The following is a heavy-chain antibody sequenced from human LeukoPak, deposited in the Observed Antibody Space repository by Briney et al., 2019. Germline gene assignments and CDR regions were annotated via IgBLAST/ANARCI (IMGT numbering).Heavy chain of an antibody. CDR3: AKRGIAAAASFDY. V-gene: IGHV3-23*01. J-gene: IGHJ4*02. Sequence: GGSLRLSCVVSELSFSTYAVSWVRQAPGKGLEWVSAISADGGITYYADSVKGRFTISRDNSKNTLYLQMNSLRADDTAVYYCAKRGIAAAASFDYWGQGTLVSVSS. D-gene: IGHD6-13*01. CDR1: ELSFSTYA. CDR2: ISADGGIT.